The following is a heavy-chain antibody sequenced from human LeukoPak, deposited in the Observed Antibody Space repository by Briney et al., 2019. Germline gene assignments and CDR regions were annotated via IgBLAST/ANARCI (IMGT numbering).Heavy chain of an antibody. V-gene: IGHV1-69*13. CDR2: IIPIFGTA. J-gene: IGHJ6*03. CDR3: ARGADQLRRYYYYMDV. CDR1: GGTFSSYA. D-gene: IGHD2-2*01. Sequence: ASVKVSCKASGGTFSSYAISWVRQAPGQGLEWMGGIIPIFGTANYAQKFQGRVTITADESTSTAYMELSSLRSEDTAVYYCARGADQLRRYYYYMDVWGKGTTVTISS.